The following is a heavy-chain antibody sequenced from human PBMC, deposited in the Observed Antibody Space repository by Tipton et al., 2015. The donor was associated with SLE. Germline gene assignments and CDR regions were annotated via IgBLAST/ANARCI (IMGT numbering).Heavy chain of an antibody. CDR2: IYHSGST. V-gene: IGHV4-38-2*02. D-gene: IGHD6-19*01. J-gene: IGHJ4*02. CDR3: ARDLGIAVAALDY. CDR1: GYSISNGYY. Sequence: TLSLTCAFSGYSISNGYYWGWIRQPPGKGLEWIGGIYHSGSTYYNPSLKSRVTISVDTSKNQFSLKLSSVNAADTAVYYCARDLGIAVAALDYWGQGTLVTVSS.